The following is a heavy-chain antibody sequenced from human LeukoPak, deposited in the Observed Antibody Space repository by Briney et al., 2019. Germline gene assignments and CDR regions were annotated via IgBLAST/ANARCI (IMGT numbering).Heavy chain of an antibody. V-gene: IGHV1-2*02. CDR2: IIPNSGGT. CDR3: AREGGNGGFDY. CDR1: GYTFTGYY. Sequence: ASVKVSCKASGYTFTGYYMHWVRQAPGQGLEWMGWIIPNSGGTNYAQKLQGRVTMTSGTSISTAYMELTSLKSDDTAVYYCAREGGNGGFDYWGQGTLVTVSS. D-gene: IGHD2-15*01. J-gene: IGHJ4*02.